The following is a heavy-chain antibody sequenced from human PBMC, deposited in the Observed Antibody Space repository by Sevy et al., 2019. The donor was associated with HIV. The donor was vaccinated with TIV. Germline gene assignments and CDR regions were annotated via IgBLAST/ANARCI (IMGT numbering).Heavy chain of an antibody. J-gene: IGHJ3*02. CDR2: ISYDGSNK. D-gene: IGHD3-16*01. V-gene: IGHV3-30-3*01. CDR1: GFTFSSYA. CDR3: VRDQRGPSNAFDM. Sequence: GGSLRLSCAASGFTFSSYAMHWVRQAPGKGLEWVAVISYDGSNKYYEGSVKGRFTISRDNSKNTLYLQMNSLRAEDTAVYFCVRDQRGPSNAFDMWGQGTLVTVSS.